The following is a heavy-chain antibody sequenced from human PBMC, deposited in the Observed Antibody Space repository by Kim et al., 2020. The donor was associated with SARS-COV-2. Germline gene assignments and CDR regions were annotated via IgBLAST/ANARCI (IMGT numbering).Heavy chain of an antibody. J-gene: IGHJ4*02. CDR3: TTVGRGRAFDY. D-gene: IGHD1-26*01. Sequence: TTDYAAPVNGRFTISRDDSRNTLTLQMNSLKTEDTAVYYCTTVGRGRAFDYWGQGTLVIVSS. V-gene: IGHV3-15*01. CDR2: TT.